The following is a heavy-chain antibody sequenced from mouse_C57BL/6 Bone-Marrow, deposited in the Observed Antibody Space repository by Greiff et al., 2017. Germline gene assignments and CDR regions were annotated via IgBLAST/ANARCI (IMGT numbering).Heavy chain of an antibody. CDR3: ARSSDYYVSLFAY. D-gene: IGHD1-1*01. Sequence: EVQGVESGGGLVKPGGSLKLSCAASGFTFSSYAMSWVRQTPEKRLEWVATISDGGSYTYYPDNLKGGFTISRDNAKNNLYLQMSHLKSEDTAMYYGARSSDYYVSLFAYWGQGTLVTVSA. CDR1: GFTFSSYA. V-gene: IGHV5-4*01. J-gene: IGHJ3*01. CDR2: ISDGGSYT.